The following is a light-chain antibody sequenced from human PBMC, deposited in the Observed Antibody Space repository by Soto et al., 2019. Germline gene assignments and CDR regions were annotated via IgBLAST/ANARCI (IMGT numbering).Light chain of an antibody. V-gene: IGKV3-15*01. CDR1: QSVSSN. Sequence: EIVMTQSPATLSVSPGERATLSCRASQSVSSNLAWYQQKPGQAPSLLIYGASTRATGIPARFSGSGSGTEFTLTISGLQSEDFAVYYCQQYNNWPQTFGQGTKVDIK. CDR3: QQYNNWPQT. CDR2: GAS. J-gene: IGKJ1*01.